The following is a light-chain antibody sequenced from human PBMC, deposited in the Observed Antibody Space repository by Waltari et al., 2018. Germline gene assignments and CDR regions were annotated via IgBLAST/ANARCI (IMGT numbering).Light chain of an antibody. CDR2: ASI. CDR3: QQSYTPLRS. CDR1: ESISTY. J-gene: IGKJ2*01. Sequence: DIQMTQSPSSLSASVGERVNITCRTSESISTYLNWYQQKPGKAPNLLIFASINLQSGVPPRFSGRGSGTDFTLTISSLQPGDSATYFCQQSYTPLRSFGQGTKLEI. V-gene: IGKV1-39*01.